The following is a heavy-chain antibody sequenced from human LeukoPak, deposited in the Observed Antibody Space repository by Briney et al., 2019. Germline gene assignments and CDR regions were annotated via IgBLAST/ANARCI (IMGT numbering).Heavy chain of an antibody. CDR3: ARGGMPSAPPAEYFRY. D-gene: IGHD2-2*01. Sequence: GGSLRLTCVASGFTLSHYNLHWVRQAPGKGLEYVSGIIFNGGSTSYADSVRGRFIISRDESKNTVYLRMGSLRDEDMAVYYCARGGMPSAPPAEYFRYWGQGTLVTVSS. J-gene: IGHJ1*01. V-gene: IGHV3-64*02. CDR2: IIFNGGST. CDR1: GFTLSHYN.